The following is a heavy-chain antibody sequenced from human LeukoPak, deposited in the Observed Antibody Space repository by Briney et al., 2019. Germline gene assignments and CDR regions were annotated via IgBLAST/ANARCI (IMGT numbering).Heavy chain of an antibody. CDR2: ISAYNGNT. CDR3: ARDPDSSSWYSARSEWHFDY. Sequence: ASVKVSCKASGYTFTSYGISWVRQAPGQGLEWMGWISAYNGNTNYAQKLQGRVTMTTDTSTSTAYMELRSLRSDDTAVYYCARDPDSSSWYSARSEWHFDYWGRGTLVTVSS. V-gene: IGHV1-18*01. J-gene: IGHJ4*02. D-gene: IGHD6-13*01. CDR1: GYTFTSYG.